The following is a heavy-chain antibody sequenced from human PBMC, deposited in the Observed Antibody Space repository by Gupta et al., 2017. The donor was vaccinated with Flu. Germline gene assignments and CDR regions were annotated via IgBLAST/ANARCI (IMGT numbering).Heavy chain of an antibody. Sequence: YARSWVRQAPGKGVQWISGINKSGGSTYYADSVRGRFTVSRDNSENTFYLQMNNLRAEDTAIYYCAKDLYTVPGALDSWGQGTLVTVSS. D-gene: IGHD6-19*01. CDR2: INKSGGST. CDR1: YA. CDR3: AKDLYTVPGALDS. J-gene: IGHJ5*01. V-gene: IGHV3-23*01.